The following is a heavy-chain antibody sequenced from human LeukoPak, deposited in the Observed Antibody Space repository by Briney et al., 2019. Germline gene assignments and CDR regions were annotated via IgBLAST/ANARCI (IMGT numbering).Heavy chain of an antibody. CDR3: AKKKPLYCSGGSCYYFDY. CDR2: ISGSGGST. CDR1: GFTFSSYS. D-gene: IGHD2-15*01. Sequence: PRGSLRLSCAASGFTFSSYSMNWVRQAPGKGLEWVSAISGSGGSTYYADSVKGRFTISRDNSKDTLYLQMNSLRAEDTAVYYCAKKKPLYCSGGSCYYFDYWGQGTLVTVSS. J-gene: IGHJ4*02. V-gene: IGHV3-23*01.